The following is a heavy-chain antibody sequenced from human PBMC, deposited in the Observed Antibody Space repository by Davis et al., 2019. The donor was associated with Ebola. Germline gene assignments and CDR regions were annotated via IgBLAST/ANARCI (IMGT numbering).Heavy chain of an antibody. CDR2: ISSSSSYI. CDR1: GFTFSSYG. CDR3: ARDLTYSSSWYLYGMDV. Sequence: GGSLRLSCAASGFTFSSYGMHWVRQAPGKGLEWVSSISSSSSYIYYADSVKGRFTISRDNAKNSLYLQMNSLRAEDTAVYYCARDLTYSSSWYLYGMDVWGKGTTVTVSS. D-gene: IGHD6-13*01. V-gene: IGHV3-21*01. J-gene: IGHJ6*04.